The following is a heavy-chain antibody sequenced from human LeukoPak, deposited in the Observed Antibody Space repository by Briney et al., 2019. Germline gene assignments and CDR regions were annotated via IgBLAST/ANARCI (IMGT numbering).Heavy chain of an antibody. Sequence: PSETLSLTCSVSGVSISSGSNYWGWIRQPPGKTLEWIGSIYSRGNSYYNPSLKSRVIILIDTAKNHFSLNLSSVTAADTAVYYCARSDGYGLVGIWGQGTMVTVSS. CDR2: IYSRGNS. V-gene: IGHV4-39*07. CDR1: GVSISSGSNY. D-gene: IGHD3-10*01. CDR3: ARSDGYGLVGI. J-gene: IGHJ3*02.